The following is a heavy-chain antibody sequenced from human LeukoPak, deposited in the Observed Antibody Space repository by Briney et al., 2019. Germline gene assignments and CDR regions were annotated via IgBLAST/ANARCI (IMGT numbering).Heavy chain of an antibody. CDR1: GGSISSSSYY. CDR3: ARVDYGYDYCYYMDV. Sequence: SETLSLTCTVSGGSISSSSYYWGWIRQPPGKGLEWIGSIYYSGSTYYNPSLKSRVTISVDTSKNQFSLKLSSVTAADTAVYYCARVDYGYDYCYYMDVWGKGTTVTVSS. V-gene: IGHV4-39*07. CDR2: IYYSGST. J-gene: IGHJ6*03. D-gene: IGHD3-16*01.